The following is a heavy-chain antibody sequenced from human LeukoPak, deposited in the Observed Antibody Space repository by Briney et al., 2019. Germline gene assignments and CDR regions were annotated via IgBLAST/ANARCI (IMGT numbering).Heavy chain of an antibody. J-gene: IGHJ6*03. CDR3: ARDPYSGNYGDYYYYYMDL. V-gene: IGHV3-74*01. CDR2: INSDGSST. CDR1: GFTFSSYW. D-gene: IGHD1-26*01. Sequence: GGSLRLSCAASGFTFSSYWMHWVRQAPGKGLVWVSRINSDGSSTSYADSAKGRFTISRDNAKNSLYLQMNSLRAEDTAVYYCARDPYSGNYGDYYYYYMDLWGQGTTVTISS.